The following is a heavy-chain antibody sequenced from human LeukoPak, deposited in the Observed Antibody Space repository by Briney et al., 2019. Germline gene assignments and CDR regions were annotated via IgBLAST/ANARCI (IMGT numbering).Heavy chain of an antibody. Sequence: GGSLRLSCAASGFTFSDYYMSWIRQAPGKGLVWVSYISSSGTTIYYADSVKGRFTISRDNAKNTLYLQMNSLRAEDTAVYYCARGSGSYCNDYWGQGTLVTVSS. D-gene: IGHD1-26*01. J-gene: IGHJ4*02. CDR1: GFTFSDYY. CDR2: ISSSGTTI. CDR3: ARGSGSYCNDY. V-gene: IGHV3-11*04.